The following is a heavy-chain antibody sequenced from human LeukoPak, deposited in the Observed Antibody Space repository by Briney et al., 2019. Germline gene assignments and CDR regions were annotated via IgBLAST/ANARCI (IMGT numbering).Heavy chain of an antibody. CDR3: AKVQKDLWTGYHSYFDY. CDR2: ISGSGGST. J-gene: IGHJ4*02. V-gene: IGHV3-23*01. Sequence: GGSLRLSCAASGFTFSSYAMTWVRQAPGKGLEWVLGISGSGGSTHYADSVKGRFIISRDNSKNTLYLQMNSLRAEDTALYYCAKVQKDLWTGYHSYFDYWGQGTLVTVSS. CDR1: GFTFSSYA. D-gene: IGHD3/OR15-3a*01.